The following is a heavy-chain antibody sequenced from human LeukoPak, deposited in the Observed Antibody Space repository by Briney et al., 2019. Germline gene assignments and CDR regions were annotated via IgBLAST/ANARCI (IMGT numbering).Heavy chain of an antibody. Sequence: GGSLRLSCEASGFTFSTYWMSWARHAPGKGLECVANINQDGSEKYYVDSVKGRFTISRDNAKNSLYLQMNSLRADDTAVYYCAKDSSANYWGQGTLITVSS. CDR2: INQDGSEK. CDR1: GFTFSTYW. J-gene: IGHJ4*02. V-gene: IGHV3-7*04. D-gene: IGHD3-10*01. CDR3: AKDSSANY.